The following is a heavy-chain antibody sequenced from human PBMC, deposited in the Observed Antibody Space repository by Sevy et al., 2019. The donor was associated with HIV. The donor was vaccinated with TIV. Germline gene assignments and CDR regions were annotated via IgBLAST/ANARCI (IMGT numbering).Heavy chain of an antibody. V-gene: IGHV3-7*01. CDR1: GFTFSSYW. J-gene: IGHJ4*02. Sequence: GGSLRLSCAASGFTFSSYWMTWVRQAPGKGLEWVANIKQDMSEKYYADSVKGRFTISRDNAKNSLYLQMESLRAEDTAVYYCARDQKVTMLVVIGGLYFDFWGQGTLVTVSS. CDR3: ARDQKVTMLVVIGGLYFDF. D-gene: IGHD3-16*01. CDR2: IKQDMSEK.